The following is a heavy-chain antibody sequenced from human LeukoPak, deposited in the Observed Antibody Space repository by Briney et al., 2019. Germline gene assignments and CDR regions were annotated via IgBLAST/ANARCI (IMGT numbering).Heavy chain of an antibody. CDR3: ARGTPGGGFDY. Sequence: SETLSLTCTVSGGSISSSIDHWGWIRQPPGKGLGWIGTIYFSERPYYNRPLKSRLTISVDRSKDQFSLRLNSVTAADTAVYYCARGTPGGGFDYWGQGTLVAVSS. V-gene: IGHV4-39*07. D-gene: IGHD3-10*01. J-gene: IGHJ4*02. CDR1: GGSISSSIDH. CDR2: IYFSERP.